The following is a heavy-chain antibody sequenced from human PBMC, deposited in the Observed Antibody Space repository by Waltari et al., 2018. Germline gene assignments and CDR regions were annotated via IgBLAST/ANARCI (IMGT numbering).Heavy chain of an antibody. D-gene: IGHD2-15*01. CDR1: GLNFRSYS. CDR3: ARDFYCSDGRCTDY. J-gene: IGHJ4*02. V-gene: IGHV3-21*01. CDR2: ISDGSDYS. Sequence: EVQLVGSGGGLVKPGGSLRLSCVVSGLNFRSYSMNWVRQAPGKGLEWVSYISDGSDYSYYADSVKGRFTISRDNAKNSLYLQMNRLRTDDTAVYYCARDFYCSDGRCTDYWGQGTLVTVSS.